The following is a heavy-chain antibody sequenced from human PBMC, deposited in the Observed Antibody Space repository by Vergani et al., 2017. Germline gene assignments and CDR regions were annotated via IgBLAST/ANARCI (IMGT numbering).Heavy chain of an antibody. CDR3: ERPSRPLRYFDWGGMDV. J-gene: IGHJ6*02. CDR2: IYPGDSDT. D-gene: IGHD3-9*01. CDR1: GYSFTSYW. V-gene: IGHV5-51*01. Sequence: EVQLVQSGAEVKTPGESLKISCKGSGYSFTSYWIGWVRQMPGKGLEWMGIIYPGDSDTRYSPSFQGQVTISADKSISTDYLQWSSLQASDTAMYYCERPSRPLRYFDWGGMDVWGQGTTVTVSS.